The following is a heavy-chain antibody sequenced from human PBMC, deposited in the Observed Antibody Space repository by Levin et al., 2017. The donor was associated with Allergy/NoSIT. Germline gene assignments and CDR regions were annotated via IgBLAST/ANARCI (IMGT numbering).Heavy chain of an antibody. V-gene: IGHV3-23*01. CDR1: GFTFNSFA. D-gene: IGHD5-12*01. J-gene: IGHJ4*02. CDR3: AKDGTLLATSEDYLDS. CDR2: VSAYGEST. Sequence: RGESLKISCAGSGFTFNSFALSWVRQAPGKGLEWVSTVSAYGESTYYADSVKGRFTVSRDNSRNTLYLLMSSLGAEDTALYYCAKDGTLLATSEDYLDSWGQGTQVTVFS.